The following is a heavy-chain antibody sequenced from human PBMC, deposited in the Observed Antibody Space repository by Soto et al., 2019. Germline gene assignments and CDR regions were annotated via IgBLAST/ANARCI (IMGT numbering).Heavy chain of an antibody. CDR3: ARYRGTPRDFDY. J-gene: IGHJ4*02. CDR1: GYTFTSYY. Sequence: QVQLVQSGAEVKKPGASVKVSCKASGYTFTSYYMHWVRQAPGQGIEWMGIINPSGGSTSYAQKFRGRVTMTRHTCTSTVYLDLRSLRSEDAFLYYCARYRGTPRDFDYWGQGTLVTVSS. CDR2: INPSGGST. V-gene: IGHV1-46*01. D-gene: IGHD1-1*01.